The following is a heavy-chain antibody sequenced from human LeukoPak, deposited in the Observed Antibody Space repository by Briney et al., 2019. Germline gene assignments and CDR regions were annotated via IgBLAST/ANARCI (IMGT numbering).Heavy chain of an antibody. CDR2: IIPILGIA. J-gene: IGHJ4*02. CDR3: ATRHNSGYDSAPKD. Sequence: SVKVSCKASGGTFSSYAISWVRQAPGQGLEWMGRIIPILGIANYAQKFQGRVTITADKSTSTAYMELSSLRSEDTAVYYCATRHNSGYDSAPKDWGQGTLVTVSS. CDR1: GGTFSSYA. D-gene: IGHD5-12*01. V-gene: IGHV1-69*04.